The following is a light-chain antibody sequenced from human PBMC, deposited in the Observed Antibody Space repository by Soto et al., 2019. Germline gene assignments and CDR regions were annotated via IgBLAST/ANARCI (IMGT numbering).Light chain of an antibody. CDR2: EVR. CDR1: SSDFGNYNL. Sequence: QSALTQPASVSGSPGQSITISCTGTSSDFGNYNLVSWYQQHPGKAPKLMIYEVRYRPSGVSNRFSGSKSGNTASLTISGLQAEDEAVYYCCSYTRTSNHYFFGSGTKVTVL. V-gene: IGLV2-14*02. CDR3: CSYTRTSNHYF. J-gene: IGLJ1*01.